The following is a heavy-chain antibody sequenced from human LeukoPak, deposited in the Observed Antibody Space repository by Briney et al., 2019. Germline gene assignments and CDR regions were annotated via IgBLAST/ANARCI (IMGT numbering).Heavy chain of an antibody. J-gene: IGHJ3*02. CDR3: ARDGDTADAFDI. CDR2: IIPIFGTA. Sequence: ASVKVSCKASGGTSSSYAISWVRQAPGQGLEWMGGIIPIFGTANYAQKFQGRVTITTDESTSTAYMELSSLRSEDTAVYYCARDGDTADAFDIWGQGTMVTVSS. CDR1: GGTSSSYA. V-gene: IGHV1-69*05. D-gene: IGHD7-27*01.